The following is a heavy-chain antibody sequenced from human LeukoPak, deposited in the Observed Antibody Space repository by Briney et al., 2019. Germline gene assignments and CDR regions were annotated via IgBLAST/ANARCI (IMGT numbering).Heavy chain of an antibody. D-gene: IGHD3-10*01. CDR2: IIPIFGTA. V-gene: IGHV1-69*13. Sequence: SVKVSCKASGYTFTSYGISWVRQAPGQGLEWMGGIIPIFGTANYAQKFQGRVTITADESTSTAYMELSSLRSEDTAVYYCARGYYYARWDYWGQGTLVTVSS. CDR1: GYTFTSYG. CDR3: ARGYYYARWDY. J-gene: IGHJ4*02.